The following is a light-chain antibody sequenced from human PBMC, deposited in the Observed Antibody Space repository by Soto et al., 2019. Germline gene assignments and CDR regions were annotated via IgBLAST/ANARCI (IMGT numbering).Light chain of an antibody. V-gene: IGKV3-15*01. CDR3: HQYNNWPST. CDR1: QTVSSR. CDR2: AAS. Sequence: EMVMTQSPATLSVSPGAPAPLSCRASQTVSSRLAWYQQRPGQAPRLLIKAASTRETGIPVRFSGSGSETEFTLTISSLQSEDFAIYYCHQYNNWPSTFGQGTKVDIK. J-gene: IGKJ1*01.